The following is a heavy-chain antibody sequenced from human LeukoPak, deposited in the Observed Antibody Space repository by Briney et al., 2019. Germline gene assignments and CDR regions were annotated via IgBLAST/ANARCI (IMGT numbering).Heavy chain of an antibody. D-gene: IGHD1-1*01. Sequence: PGGPLRLSCAASGFTFSSYSMNWVRQAPGKGLEWVSSISSSSSYIYYADSVKGRFTISRDNAKNSLYLQMNSLKAEDTAVCYCARDEAVGWNDYWGQGTLVTVSS. CDR3: ARDEAVGWNDY. CDR1: GFTFSSYS. V-gene: IGHV3-21*01. CDR2: ISSSSSYI. J-gene: IGHJ4*02.